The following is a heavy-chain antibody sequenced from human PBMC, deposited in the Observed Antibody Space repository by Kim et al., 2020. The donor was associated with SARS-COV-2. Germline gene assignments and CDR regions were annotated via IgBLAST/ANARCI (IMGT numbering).Heavy chain of an antibody. V-gene: IGHV3-21*01. D-gene: IGHD6-19*01. Sequence: GGSLRLSCAASGFTFSSYSMNWVRQAPGKGLEWVSSISSSSSYIYYADSVKGRFTISRDNAKNSLYLQMNSLRAEDTAVYYCARGGIRIAVAGTFYYYGMDVWGQGTTVTVSS. J-gene: IGHJ6*02. CDR3: ARGGIRIAVAGTFYYYGMDV. CDR2: ISSSSSYI. CDR1: GFTFSSYS.